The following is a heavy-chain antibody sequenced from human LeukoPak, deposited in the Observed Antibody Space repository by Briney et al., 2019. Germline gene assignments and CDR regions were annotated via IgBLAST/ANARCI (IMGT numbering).Heavy chain of an antibody. CDR3: ARSEAATWFDP. D-gene: IGHD2-15*01. Sequence: SETLSLTCTVSGGSISSAGHYWGWIRQPPGKGLEWIGNLYHSGSTFYNPSLRSRVTISLDTSRNQFSLKLSSVTAADTAVYYCARSEAATWFDPWGQGTLVTVSS. CDR1: GGSISSAGHY. CDR2: LYHSGST. V-gene: IGHV4-39*07. J-gene: IGHJ5*02.